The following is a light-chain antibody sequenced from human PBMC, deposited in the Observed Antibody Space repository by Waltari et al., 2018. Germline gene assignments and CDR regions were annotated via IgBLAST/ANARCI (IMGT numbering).Light chain of an antibody. CDR3: QQYVSAPRT. CDR2: GAS. CDR1: QDVDSNH. V-gene: IGKV3-20*01. Sequence: EIVLTQSPGTLSLSPGERATLSCRASQDVDSNHLAWYQQKPGQAPRVLIYGASSRATGIPDRFSGSGSGTDFTLTISRLEPEDFAMYYCQQYVSAPRTCGQGTKVEMK. J-gene: IGKJ1*01.